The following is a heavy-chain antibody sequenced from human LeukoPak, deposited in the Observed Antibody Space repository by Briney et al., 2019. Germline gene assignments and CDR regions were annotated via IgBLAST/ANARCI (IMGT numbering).Heavy chain of an antibody. CDR3: ARVSQFPGISSDY. CDR2: ISSDGWST. CDR1: GFIFSSHW. J-gene: IGHJ4*02. D-gene: IGHD2-21*01. V-gene: IGHV3-74*01. Sequence: GGSLRLSCAASGFIFSSHWMHWVRQAPGKGLVWVSRISSDGWSTSYADSVKGRFTASRDNAENTLYLQMNCLRAEDTAVYYCARVSQFPGISSDYWGQGSLVTVSS.